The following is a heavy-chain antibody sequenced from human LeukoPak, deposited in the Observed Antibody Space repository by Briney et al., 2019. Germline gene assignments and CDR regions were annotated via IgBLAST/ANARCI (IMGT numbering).Heavy chain of an antibody. D-gene: IGHD3-22*01. J-gene: IGHJ4*02. CDR1: GGSISSYY. V-gene: IGHV4-4*07. CDR2: IYTSGST. Sequence: SETLSLTCTVSGGSISSYYWSCIRQPAGKGLEWIGRIYTSGSTNYNPSLKSRVTMSVDTSKNQFSLKLSSVTAADTAVYYCARDVYYYDSSGYSYYFDYWGQGTLVTVSS. CDR3: ARDVYYYDSSGYSYYFDY.